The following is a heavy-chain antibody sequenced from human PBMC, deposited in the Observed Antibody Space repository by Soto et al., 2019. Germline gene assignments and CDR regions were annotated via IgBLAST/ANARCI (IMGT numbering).Heavy chain of an antibody. CDR1: GFTFSTYW. V-gene: IGHV3-7*01. J-gene: IGHJ4*02. D-gene: IGHD1-20*01. CDR2: IKQDGSEK. Sequence: EVQLVESGGGLVQPGGSLRLSCAASGFTFSTYWLSWVRQAPGKGLEWVANIKQDGSEKYYVDSVKGRFTISRDNAKNSLFLQMNSLRHEYSAVYRSAREPSRIYYWGQGTLVTVSS. CDR3: AREPSRIYY.